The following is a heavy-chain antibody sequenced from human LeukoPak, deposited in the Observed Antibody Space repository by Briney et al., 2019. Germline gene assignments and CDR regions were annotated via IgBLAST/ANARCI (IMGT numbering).Heavy chain of an antibody. CDR2: IYYSGST. CDR3: ARTFLALYSAYVPGWFDP. CDR1: GGSISSYY. Sequence: SETLSLTCTVSGGSISSYYWSWIRQPPGKGLEWIGYIYYSGSTNYNPSLKSRVTISVDTSKNQFSLRLSSVTPEDTAIYYCARTFLALYSAYVPGWFDPWGQGTLVTVSS. J-gene: IGHJ5*02. V-gene: IGHV4-59*12. D-gene: IGHD5-12*01.